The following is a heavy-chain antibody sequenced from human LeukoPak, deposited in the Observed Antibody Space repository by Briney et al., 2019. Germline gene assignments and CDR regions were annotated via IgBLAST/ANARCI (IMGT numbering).Heavy chain of an antibody. D-gene: IGHD1-26*01. CDR3: ARASGSYWWFDS. J-gene: IGHJ5*01. Sequence: ASVKVSCKASGYTFTDYYIHWVRQAPGQGLEWMGQINPDSGGTTYAQKFQGSVTMTRDTSISTVYMELSRLRSDDTAVYYCARASGSYWWFDSWGQGTLVTVSS. V-gene: IGHV1-2*06. CDR2: INPDSGGT. CDR1: GYTFTDYY.